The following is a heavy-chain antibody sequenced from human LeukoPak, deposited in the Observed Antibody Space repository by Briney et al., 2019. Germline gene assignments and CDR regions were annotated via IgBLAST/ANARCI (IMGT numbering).Heavy chain of an antibody. CDR2: ISSNGGST. Sequence: GGSLRLSCAASGFTFSSYAMHWVRQAPGKGLEYVSAISSNGGSTYYANSVKGRFTISRDNSKNTLYLQMNSLRAEDTAVYYCAREEDIVVVTAPLGAFDIWGQGTMVTVSS. D-gene: IGHD2-21*02. CDR3: AREEDIVVVTAPLGAFDI. J-gene: IGHJ3*02. CDR1: GFTFSSYA. V-gene: IGHV3-64*01.